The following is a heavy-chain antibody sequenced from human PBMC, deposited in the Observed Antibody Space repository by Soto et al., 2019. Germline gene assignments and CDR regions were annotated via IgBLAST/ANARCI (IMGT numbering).Heavy chain of an antibody. Sequence: SETLSLTCAVSGGSISSGGYSWSWIRQPPGKGLEWIGYIYHSGSTYYNPSLKSRVTISVDRSKNQFSLKLSSVTAADTAVYYCAKVGTGTRVMDVWGQGTTVTVSS. CDR3: AKVGTGTRVMDV. CDR1: GGSISSGGYS. D-gene: IGHD1-7*01. CDR2: IYHSGST. J-gene: IGHJ6*02. V-gene: IGHV4-30-2*01.